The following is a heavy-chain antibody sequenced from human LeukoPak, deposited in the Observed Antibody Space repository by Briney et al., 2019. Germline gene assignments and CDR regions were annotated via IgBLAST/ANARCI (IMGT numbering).Heavy chain of an antibody. Sequence: GGSLRLSCAASGFTFTTYPMSWVRQAPGKGLEWVSSISSSRRYIDYADSVKGRFIISRDNAKNSLYLQMNTLRAEDTAIYYCARTYTFDYYFDLWGQGTLVTISS. CDR3: ARTYTFDYYFDL. V-gene: IGHV3-21*01. CDR1: GFTFTTYP. D-gene: IGHD3-9*01. J-gene: IGHJ4*02. CDR2: ISSSRRYI.